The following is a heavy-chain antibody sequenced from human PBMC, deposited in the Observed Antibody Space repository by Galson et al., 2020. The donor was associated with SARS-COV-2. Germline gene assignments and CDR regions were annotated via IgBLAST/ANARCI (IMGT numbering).Heavy chain of an antibody. D-gene: IGHD3-3*01. Sequence: NSGGSLRPPFPAPESTLSAYYMSWIRQAPGKGLEWVSYISIIGSTIYSAAPVKGRFTIPRDNAKNPPYLQMNSLRAEDTADYSCAGEVIGREADCGVVSVGCWGQGTLVTVSP. V-gene: IGHV3-11*01. CDR1: ESTLSAYY. CDR3: AGEVIGREADCGVVSVGC. J-gene: IGHJ4*02. CDR2: ISIIGSTI.